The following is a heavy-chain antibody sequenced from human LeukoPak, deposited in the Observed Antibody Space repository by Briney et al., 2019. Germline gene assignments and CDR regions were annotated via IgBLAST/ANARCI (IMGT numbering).Heavy chain of an antibody. CDR1: GYTFTTYG. CDR3: ARDRAVGGYYVSYFDH. Sequence: ASVKVSCKTSGYTFTTYGLSVVRQAPGQGLEWMGWISPYNGNTNYAQKLRGRVTMTTDTSTSTAYMELRSLRSDDTAVYYCARDRAVGGYYVSYFDHWGQGSLVTVSA. D-gene: IGHD3-3*01. CDR2: ISPYNGNT. J-gene: IGHJ4*02. V-gene: IGHV1-18*01.